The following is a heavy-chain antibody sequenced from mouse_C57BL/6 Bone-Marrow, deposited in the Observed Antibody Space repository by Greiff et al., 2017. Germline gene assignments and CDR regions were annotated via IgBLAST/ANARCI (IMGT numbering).Heavy chain of an antibody. CDR2: IDPSDSET. CDR3: ARSHDYSNFDY. V-gene: IGHV1-52*01. CDR1: GYTFTSYW. J-gene: IGHJ2*01. Sequence: QVQLQQPGAELVRPGSSVKLSCKASGYTFTSYWMHWVKQRPIQGLEWIGNIDPSDSETHYNQKFKDKATLTVDKSSSTAYMQLSSLTSEDSAVYYCARSHDYSNFDYWGQGTTLTVSS. D-gene: IGHD2-4*01.